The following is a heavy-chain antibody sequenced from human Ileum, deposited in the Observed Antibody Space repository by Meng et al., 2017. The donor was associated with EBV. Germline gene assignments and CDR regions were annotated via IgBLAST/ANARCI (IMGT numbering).Heavy chain of an antibody. D-gene: IGHD2-21*02. CDR2: IYHSGAT. V-gene: IGHV4-4*02. Sequence: VPLAGPGPRPAKPSGPLSLTFTCPGGSVNGLPWWSLVRQHPGEGLEWIGQIYHSGATNYNPSLKSRVTISVDTSENQFSLELNSVTAADTAVYYCARIPYGDIYSAYFDYWSPGTLVTVSS. CDR3: ARIPYGDIYSAYFDY. J-gene: IGHJ4*02. CDR1: GGSVNGLPW.